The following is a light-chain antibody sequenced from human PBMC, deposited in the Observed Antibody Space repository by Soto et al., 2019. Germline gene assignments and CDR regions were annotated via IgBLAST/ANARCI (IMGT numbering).Light chain of an antibody. CDR1: RSNIGSNT. Sequence: QSVLTQPPSESGTPGQRVTISCSGSRSNIGSNTVNWYQQLPGTAPKFLIYSNNQRPSGVPKRFSGSKSGTSASLAISGLQSADEDAYYCATWDDSLNGHVVFGGGTKLTVL. J-gene: IGLJ2*01. CDR2: SNN. V-gene: IGLV1-44*01. CDR3: ATWDDSLNGHVV.